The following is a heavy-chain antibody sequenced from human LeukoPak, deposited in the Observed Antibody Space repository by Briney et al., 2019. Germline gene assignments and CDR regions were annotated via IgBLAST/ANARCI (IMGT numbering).Heavy chain of an antibody. V-gene: IGHV3-48*03. CDR1: GFTFSSYE. CDR2: ISSSGSTI. CDR3: ARSPYSSSNFDY. Sequence: GGSLRLSCAASGFTFSSYEMNWVRQAPGKGLGRVSYISSSGSTIYYADSVKGQFTISRDNANNSLYLQMNSLRAEDTGVYYCARSPYSSSNFDYWGQGTLVTVSS. D-gene: IGHD6-6*01. J-gene: IGHJ4*02.